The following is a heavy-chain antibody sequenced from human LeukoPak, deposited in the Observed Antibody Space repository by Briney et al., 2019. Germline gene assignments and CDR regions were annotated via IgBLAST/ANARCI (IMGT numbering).Heavy chain of an antibody. Sequence: GGSLRLSCAASGFTFSSYGMHWVRQAPGKGLEWVAFIRYDGGNNYYADSVKGRFTISRDNAKNSLYLQMNSLRAEDTAVYYCARSAGSIASYYLDYWGQGTLVTVSS. V-gene: IGHV3-30*02. CDR1: GFTFSSYG. CDR2: IRYDGGNN. CDR3: ARSAGSIASYYLDY. J-gene: IGHJ4*02. D-gene: IGHD2/OR15-2a*01.